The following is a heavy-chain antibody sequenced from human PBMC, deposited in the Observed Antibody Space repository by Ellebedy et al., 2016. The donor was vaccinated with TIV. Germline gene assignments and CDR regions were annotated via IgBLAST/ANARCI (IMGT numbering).Heavy chain of an antibody. CDR2: ISSSGSTI. D-gene: IGHD2-2*01. V-gene: IGHV3-48*04. CDR1: GFTFSSYS. CDR3: AREVVVGYGMDV. Sequence: PGGSLRLSCAASGFTFSSYSMNWVRQAPGKGLEWVSYISSSGSTIYYADSVKGRFTISRDNAKNSLYLQMNSLRAEDTSFYYCAREVVVGYGMDVWGQGTTVTVSS. J-gene: IGHJ6*02.